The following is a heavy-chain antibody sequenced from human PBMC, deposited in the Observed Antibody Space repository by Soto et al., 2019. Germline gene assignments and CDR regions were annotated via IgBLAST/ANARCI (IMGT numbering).Heavy chain of an antibody. CDR2: VSYRGTT. V-gene: IGHV4-39*01. CDR3: ARRIAAAGGFDP. Sequence: QLQLQESGPGLVKPSETLSLTCTVSGGSISSSSYLWGWIRQPPGKGLEWIGSVSYRGTTFYNPSPRGRVPVSVATSKPQVSLNLTSVPAAAAAVYYCARRIAAAGGFDPWGQGILVTVSS. D-gene: IGHD6-13*01. J-gene: IGHJ5*02. CDR1: GGSISSSSYL.